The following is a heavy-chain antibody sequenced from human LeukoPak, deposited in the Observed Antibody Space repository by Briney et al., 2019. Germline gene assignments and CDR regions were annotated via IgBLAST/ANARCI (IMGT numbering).Heavy chain of an antibody. Sequence: ASVKVSCKASGYTFTGHYMHWVRQAPGQGLEWMGWISAYNGNTNYAQKLQGRVTMTTDTSTSTAYMELRSLRSDDTAVYYCARDMGFTYYDFWSGYFRYWGQGTLVTVSS. CDR2: ISAYNGNT. J-gene: IGHJ4*02. D-gene: IGHD3-3*01. CDR3: ARDMGFTYYDFWSGYFRY. V-gene: IGHV1-18*04. CDR1: GYTFTGHY.